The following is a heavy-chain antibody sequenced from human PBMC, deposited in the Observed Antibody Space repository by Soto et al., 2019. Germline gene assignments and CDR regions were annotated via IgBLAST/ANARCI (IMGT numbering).Heavy chain of an antibody. J-gene: IGHJ4*02. Sequence: QVQLVQSGAEVKKPGASVKVSCKASGYTFTSYGISWVRQAPGQGLEWMGWISAYNGNTNYAQKLQGRVTMTTDTSTSTAYMEMRSLRSDDTAVYYCASDLVYWYCSSTSCYSLDYWGQGTLVTVSS. CDR1: GYTFTSYG. CDR3: ASDLVYWYCSSTSCYSLDY. V-gene: IGHV1-18*01. CDR2: ISAYNGNT. D-gene: IGHD2-2*01.